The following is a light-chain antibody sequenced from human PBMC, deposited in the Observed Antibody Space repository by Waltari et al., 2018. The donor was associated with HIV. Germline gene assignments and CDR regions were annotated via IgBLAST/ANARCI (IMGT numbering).Light chain of an antibody. Sequence: VLTQSPGTLSLSPEERPTLSCRASQSVSSTALTWYKQKPGQAPRLLIDGASSTATGIPDRFSSSGSGTDFTLTISRLEPDDFAVYYCQQYGSSSLTFGGGTKVEIK. V-gene: IGKV3-20*01. CDR1: QSVSSTA. CDR3: QQYGSSSLT. CDR2: GAS. J-gene: IGKJ4*01.